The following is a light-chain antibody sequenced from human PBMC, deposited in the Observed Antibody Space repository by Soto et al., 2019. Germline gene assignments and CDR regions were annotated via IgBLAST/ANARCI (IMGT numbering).Light chain of an antibody. J-gene: IGKJ1*01. CDR3: LQDYNYPWT. Sequence: GDRVIITCRASQDIRHNVGWYQQKPGKVPKLLIYSASSLQSGVPSRFSGSRSGTDFTLTISSLQPEDFATYFCLQDYNYPWTFGQGTKVKSN. V-gene: IGKV1-6*01. CDR1: QDIRHN. CDR2: SAS.